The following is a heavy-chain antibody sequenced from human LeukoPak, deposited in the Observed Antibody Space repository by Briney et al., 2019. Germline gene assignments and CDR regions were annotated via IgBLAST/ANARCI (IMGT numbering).Heavy chain of an antibody. CDR2: IDTNAGNP. V-gene: IGHV7-4-1*02. CDR1: GYTFTGYY. CDR3: ARYYYDSRGYPQFDY. J-gene: IGHJ4*02. D-gene: IGHD3-22*01. Sequence: ALVKVSCKASGYTFTGYYMHWVRQAPGQGLEWMGWIDTNAGNPTYAQGFTGRFVFSLDTSVTTAYLQISSLKAEDTAVYYCARYYYDSRGYPQFDYWGQGTLVTVSS.